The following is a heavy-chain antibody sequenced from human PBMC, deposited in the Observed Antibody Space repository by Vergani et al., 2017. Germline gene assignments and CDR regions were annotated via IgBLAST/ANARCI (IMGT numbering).Heavy chain of an antibody. CDR2: IHPADSDT. V-gene: IGHV5-51*01. D-gene: IGHD3-22*01. J-gene: IGHJ4*02. CDR3: SRLYGRDSSGSKYFDY. CDR1: GYSFTNYW. Sequence: EVPLVQSGAEVKKPGESLKISCQISGYSFTNYWIGWVRQMPGKGLEWMGIIHPADSDTRYSPSFQGQVTISVDKSISPADLQRSSLRASDSAMYYCSRLYGRDSSGSKYFDYWGQGTLVTVSS.